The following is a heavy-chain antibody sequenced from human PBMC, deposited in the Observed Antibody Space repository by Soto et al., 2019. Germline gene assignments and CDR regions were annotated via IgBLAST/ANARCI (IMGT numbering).Heavy chain of an antibody. J-gene: IGHJ6*02. D-gene: IGHD7-27*01. CDR3: ARIWGPYYYYGMDV. CDR2: IFSNDEK. Sequence: QVTLKESGPVLVKPTETLTLTCTVSGFSLSNARMGVSWIRQPPGKALEWLAHIFSNDEKSYSTSLKSRLTTSKDTSKSQVVLTMTTMDPVDTATYYCARIWGPYYYYGMDVWGQGTTVTVSS. V-gene: IGHV2-26*01. CDR1: GFSLSNARMG.